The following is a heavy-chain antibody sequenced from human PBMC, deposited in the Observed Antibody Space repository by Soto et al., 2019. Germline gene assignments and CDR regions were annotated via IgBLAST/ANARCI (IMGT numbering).Heavy chain of an antibody. CDR2: IIPIFGTA. CDR1: GGTFSSYA. Sequence: SVKVSCKASGGTFSSYAISWVRQAPGQGLEWMGGIIPIFGTANYAQKFQGRVTITADESTSTAYMELSSLRSEDTAVYYCARDQISGYDSSHYYYGMDVWGQGTTVTVSS. D-gene: IGHD5-12*01. V-gene: IGHV1-69*13. J-gene: IGHJ6*02. CDR3: ARDQISGYDSSHYYYGMDV.